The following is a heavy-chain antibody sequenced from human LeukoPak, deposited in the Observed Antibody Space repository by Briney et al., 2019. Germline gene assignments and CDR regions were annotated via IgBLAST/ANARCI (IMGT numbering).Heavy chain of an antibody. CDR1: GYSISRGYY. Sequence: SETLSLTCTVSGYSISRGYYWGWIRQPPGKGLEWIGSIYYSGKTYYNPSLKSRVTISVDTSKNQFSLKLSSVTAADTAVYYCARGRAGRGYSYVIYYYYMDVWGKGTTVTVSS. CDR2: IYYSGKT. V-gene: IGHV4-38-2*02. CDR3: ARGRAGRGYSYVIYYYYMDV. J-gene: IGHJ6*03. D-gene: IGHD5-18*01.